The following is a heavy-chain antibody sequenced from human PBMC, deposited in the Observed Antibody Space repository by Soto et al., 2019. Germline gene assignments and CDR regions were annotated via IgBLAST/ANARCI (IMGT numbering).Heavy chain of an antibody. J-gene: IGHJ6*02. CDR1: GFTFSSYW. Sequence: PGGSLRLSCSASGFTFSSYWMSWVRQAPGKGLEWVANIKQDGSEKYYVDSVKGRFTISRDNAKNSLYLQMNSLRAEDTAVYYCASPSAAYYYYGMDVWGQWTTVTVSS. CDR3: ASPSAAYYYYGMDV. V-gene: IGHV3-7*05. CDR2: IKQDGSEK.